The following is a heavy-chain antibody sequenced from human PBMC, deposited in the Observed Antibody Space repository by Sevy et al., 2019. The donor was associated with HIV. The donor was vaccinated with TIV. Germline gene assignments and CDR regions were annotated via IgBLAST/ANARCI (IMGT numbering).Heavy chain of an antibody. CDR1: GFTFSDYY. V-gene: IGHV3-11*01. Sequence: GGSLRLSCAASGFTFSDYYMSWIRQAPGKGLEWLSYISGSDNTIYYADSVKGRFTISRDNANNSLYLQMNSLRAEDTAVYYCARDHVKDGDLGDYYYFAMDVWGQGTSVTVSS. D-gene: IGHD4-17*01. CDR3: ARDHVKDGDLGDYYYFAMDV. CDR2: ISGSDNTI. J-gene: IGHJ6*02.